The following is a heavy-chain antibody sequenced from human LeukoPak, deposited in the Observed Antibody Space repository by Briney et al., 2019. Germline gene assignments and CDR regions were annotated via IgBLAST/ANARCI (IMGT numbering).Heavy chain of an antibody. D-gene: IGHD3-10*01. J-gene: IGHJ4*02. V-gene: IGHV3-53*01. CDR1: GVTVSTIY. CDR2: IYPDGKA. CDR3: ATLKGWYGEGCFDY. Sequence: GGSLRLSCAASGVTVSTIYMGWVRQAPGKGLDWVSVIYPDGKAYYAESGKGRVTISRDSSEHPLFLQTNSLSAEDTAVYYCATLKGWYGEGCFDYWGQGTLVTVSS.